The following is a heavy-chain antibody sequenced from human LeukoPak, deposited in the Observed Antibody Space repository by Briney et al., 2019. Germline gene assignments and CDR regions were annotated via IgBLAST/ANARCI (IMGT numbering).Heavy chain of an antibody. CDR1: GYTFTGYY. Sequence: GASVKVSCKASGYTFTGYYMHWVRQAPGQGLEWMGWINPNSGGTNYAPKFQGRVTMTRDTSISTAYMELSRLRSDDTAVYYCASCFHYYGSGSNCWFDPWGQGTLVTVSS. D-gene: IGHD3-10*01. J-gene: IGHJ5*02. CDR3: ASCFHYYGSGSNCWFDP. CDR2: INPNSGGT. V-gene: IGHV1-2*02.